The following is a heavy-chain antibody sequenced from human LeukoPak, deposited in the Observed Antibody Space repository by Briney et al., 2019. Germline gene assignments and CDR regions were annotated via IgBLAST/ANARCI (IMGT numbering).Heavy chain of an antibody. V-gene: IGHV3-21*01. CDR3: ARSYDSSGYFSYYYYGMDV. J-gene: IGHJ6*02. D-gene: IGHD3-22*01. CDR2: ISSSSSYI. CDR1: GFTFSSYS. Sequence: GGSLRLSCATSGFTFSSYSMNWVRQAPGKGLEWVSSISSSSSYIYYGDSVKGRFTISRDNAKNTLYLQMNSLRAEDTAVYYCARSYDSSGYFSYYYYGMDVWGQGTTVTVSS.